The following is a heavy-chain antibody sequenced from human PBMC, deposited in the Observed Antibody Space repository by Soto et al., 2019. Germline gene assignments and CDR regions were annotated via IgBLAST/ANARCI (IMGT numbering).Heavy chain of an antibody. D-gene: IGHD1-26*01. Sequence: SETLSLTCTVSGGSVSSGSYYWSWIRQPPGKGLEWIGYIYYSGSTNYNPSLKSRVTISVDTSKNQFSLKLSSVTAADTAVYYCARDVSWENHIDYWGRGTLVTVSS. J-gene: IGHJ4*02. CDR2: IYYSGST. V-gene: IGHV4-61*01. CDR3: ARDVSWENHIDY. CDR1: GGSVSSGSYY.